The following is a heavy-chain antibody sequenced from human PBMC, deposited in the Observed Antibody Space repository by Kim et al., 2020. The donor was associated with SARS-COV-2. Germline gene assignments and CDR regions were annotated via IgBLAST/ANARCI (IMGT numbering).Heavy chain of an antibody. CDR1: GFTFRSFG. V-gene: IGHV3-33*05. Sequence: GGSLRLSCAASGFTFRSFGMHWVRQAPGKGLEWVAVISYDGRNKYHANSVKGRFTISRDNSKNTLYLQMNSLRAEDTAVYYCAREGSSGYYFDYWGQGTL. CDR3: AREGSSGYYFDY. J-gene: IGHJ4*02. D-gene: IGHD3-22*01. CDR2: ISYDGRNK.